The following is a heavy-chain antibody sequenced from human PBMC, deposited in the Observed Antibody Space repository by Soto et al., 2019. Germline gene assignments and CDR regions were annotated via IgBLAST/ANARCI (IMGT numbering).Heavy chain of an antibody. V-gene: IGHV3-23*01. D-gene: IGHD3-3*01. CDR3: AKGIGDGPYYDFWSGYRAGSFDY. CDR2: ISGSGGST. CDR1: GFTFSSYA. Sequence: GGSLRLSCAASGFTFSSYAMIWFRQAPGKGLEWVSAISGSGGSTYYADSVKGRFTISRDNSKNTLYLQMNSLRAEDTAVYYCAKGIGDGPYYDFWSGYRAGSFDYWGQATLVTVSS. J-gene: IGHJ4*02.